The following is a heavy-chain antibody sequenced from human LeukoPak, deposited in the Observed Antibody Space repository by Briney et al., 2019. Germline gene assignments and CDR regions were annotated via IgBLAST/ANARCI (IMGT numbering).Heavy chain of an antibody. CDR2: INTNTGNP. CDR1: GYTFTSYA. CDR3: ARAGKDYYYYYYMDV. Sequence: GASGKVSCKASGYTFTSYAMNWVRQAPGQGLEWMGWINTNTGNPTYAQGFTGRFVFSLETSVSTAYLQISSLKAEDTAVYYCARAGKDYYYYYYMDVWGKGTTVTVSS. V-gene: IGHV7-4-1*02. J-gene: IGHJ6*03.